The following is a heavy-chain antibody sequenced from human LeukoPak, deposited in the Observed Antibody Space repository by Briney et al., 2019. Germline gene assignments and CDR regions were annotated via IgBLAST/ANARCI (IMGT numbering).Heavy chain of an antibody. J-gene: IGHJ5*02. D-gene: IGHD3-10*01. V-gene: IGHV1-2*02. CDR1: GYTFTGCY. CDR3: ARAGTFYYGSGSYFLLTWIDP. CDR2: INPNSGET. Sequence: GASAKVSCKASGYTFTGCYMHWVRQAPGQGLEWMGLINPNSGETNYAKKFQGRVTMTRDTSISTAYMELSRLASDDTAVYYCARAGTFYYGSGSYFLLTWIDPWGQGTLVTVSS.